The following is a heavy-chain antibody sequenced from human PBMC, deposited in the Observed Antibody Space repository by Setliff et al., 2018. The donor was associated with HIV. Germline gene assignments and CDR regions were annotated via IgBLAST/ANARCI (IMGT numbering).Heavy chain of an antibody. J-gene: IGHJ6*02. CDR1: GFTVSSNF. Sequence: GGSLRLSCAASGFTVSSNFMNWVRQAPGKGLGWVSVIYSGGSTYCADSVEGRFTISRDDDRNFLFLQMNSLRAEDTAIYFCARSFPYYYESSGLYAMDVWGQGTTVTVSS. CDR3: ARSFPYYYESSGLYAMDV. V-gene: IGHV3-53*01. CDR2: IYSGGST. D-gene: IGHD3-22*01.